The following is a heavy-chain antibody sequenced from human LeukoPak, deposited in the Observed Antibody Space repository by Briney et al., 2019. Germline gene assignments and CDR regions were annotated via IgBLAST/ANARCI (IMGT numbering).Heavy chain of an antibody. CDR1: GGSISSSSYY. Sequence: NTSETLSLTCTVSGGSISSSSYYWGWIRQPPGKGLEWIGSIYYSGSTYYNPSLKSRVTISVDTSKNQFSLKLSSVTAADTAVYYCARGNWLWRRWGQGTLVTVSS. D-gene: IGHD5-18*01. J-gene: IGHJ4*02. CDR2: IYYSGST. CDR3: ARGNWLWRR. V-gene: IGHV4-39*01.